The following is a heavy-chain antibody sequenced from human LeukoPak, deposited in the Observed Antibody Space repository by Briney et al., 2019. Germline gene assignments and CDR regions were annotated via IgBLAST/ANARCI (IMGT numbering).Heavy chain of an antibody. D-gene: IGHD3-10*01. J-gene: IGHJ4*02. CDR3: AKEKSRRFDFDY. Sequence: PGGSLRLSCAASGFTFSSYAMSWVRQAPGKGLEWDSSLSAGGGGAYYADSVRGRFTISRDDSKNTLYLQMNSLRVEDTARYYCAKEKSRRFDFDYWGQGTLATVSS. CDR2: LSAGGGGA. CDR1: GFTFSSYA. V-gene: IGHV3-23*01.